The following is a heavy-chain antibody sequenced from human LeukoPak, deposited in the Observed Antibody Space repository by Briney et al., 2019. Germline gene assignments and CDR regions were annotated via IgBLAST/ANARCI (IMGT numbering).Heavy chain of an antibody. Sequence: PGGSLRLSCAASGFTFSSYAMHWVRQAPGKGLEWVAVISYDGSNKYYADSVKGRFTISRDNSKNTLYPQMNSLRAEDTAVYYCARGGGIAAAGTPYYFDYWGQGTLVTVSS. J-gene: IGHJ4*02. CDR3: ARGGGIAAAGTPYYFDY. CDR1: GFTFSSYA. D-gene: IGHD6-13*01. V-gene: IGHV3-30-3*01. CDR2: ISYDGSNK.